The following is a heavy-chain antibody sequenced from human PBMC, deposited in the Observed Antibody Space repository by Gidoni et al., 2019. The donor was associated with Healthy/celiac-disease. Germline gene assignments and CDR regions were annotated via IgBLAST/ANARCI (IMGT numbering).Heavy chain of an antibody. CDR3: AGLNPEARIIDY. CDR2: IYYSGST. Sequence: QLQLPESGPGLVKPSETLSLPCTVSGGPTSSSSYYWGWIRQPPGKGLEWIGSIYYSGSTYYNPSLHRRLTISVDTSTNQFSLKLSTVTAAATAVYYCAGLNPEARIIDYWGQGTLVTVSS. V-gene: IGHV4-39*01. CDR1: GGPTSSSSYY. J-gene: IGHJ4*02.